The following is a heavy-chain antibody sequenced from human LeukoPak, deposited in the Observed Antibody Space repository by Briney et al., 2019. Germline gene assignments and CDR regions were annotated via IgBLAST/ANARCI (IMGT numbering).Heavy chain of an antibody. D-gene: IGHD3-16*01. V-gene: IGHV3-74*01. CDR1: GFTFTTYW. J-gene: IGHJ5*02. CDR2: INSDGSIT. Sequence: GGSLRLSCAASGFTFTTYWMHWVRQAPGKGLVWVSHINSDGSITSYADSVKGRFTISRDNAKNTLYLQMNSLRAEDTAVYYCGRNGQKFGTRWGGFDPWGQGTLVTVSS. CDR3: GRNGQKFGTRWGGFDP.